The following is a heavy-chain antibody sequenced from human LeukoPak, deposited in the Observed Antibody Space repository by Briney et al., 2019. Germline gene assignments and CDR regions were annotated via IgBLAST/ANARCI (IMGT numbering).Heavy chain of an antibody. Sequence: GGSLRLSCATSGFTLSSYAMNWVRQAPGKGLEWVSSISSSSYIYYADSVKGRFTISRDNAKNSLYLQMNSLRAEDTAVYYCARDGSCSSTSCYYYYYGMDVWGQGTTVTVSS. J-gene: IGHJ6*02. CDR1: GFTLSSYA. CDR3: ARDGSCSSTSCYYYYYGMDV. V-gene: IGHV3-21*01. D-gene: IGHD2-2*01. CDR2: ISSSSYI.